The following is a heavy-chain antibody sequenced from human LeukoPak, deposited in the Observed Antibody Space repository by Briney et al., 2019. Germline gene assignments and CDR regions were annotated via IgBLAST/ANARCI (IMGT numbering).Heavy chain of an antibody. CDR1: GYTFTGYY. D-gene: IGHD1-26*01. Sequence: ASVKVSCKASGYTFTGYYMHWVRQAPGQGLEWMGWINTNTGNPTYAQGFIGRFVFSLDTSVSTAYLQINSLKAEDTAVYYCARDSISGSYVHYDNWGQGTLVTVSS. V-gene: IGHV7-4-1*02. CDR2: INTNTGNP. CDR3: ARDSISGSYVHYDN. J-gene: IGHJ4*02.